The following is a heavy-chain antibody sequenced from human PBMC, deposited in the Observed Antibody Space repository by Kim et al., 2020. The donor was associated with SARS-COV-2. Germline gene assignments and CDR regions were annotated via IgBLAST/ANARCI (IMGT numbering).Heavy chain of an antibody. V-gene: IGHV1-2*02. CDR3: ARGRITMWGGYFDY. D-gene: IGHD3-10*02. J-gene: IGHJ4*02. CDR2: VNPNSGGT. CDR1: GYTFAGFH. Sequence: ASVKVSCKASGYTFAGFHIHWLRQAPGEGLEWMGWVNPNSGGTKFAQKFQGRVTMTRDTSNSTAHMELSMLTSDDTATYYCARGRITMWGGYFDYWGQGSLVTVSS.